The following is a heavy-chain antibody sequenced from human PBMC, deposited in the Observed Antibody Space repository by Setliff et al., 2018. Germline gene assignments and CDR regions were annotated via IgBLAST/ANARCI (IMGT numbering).Heavy chain of an antibody. Sequence: GGSLRLSCAASTFTLRTYSMHWVRQAPGKGLAWVSSISPYSDYIYYADSVKGRFTISRDNAKNSLYLQMNSLGAEDTAVYFCARSPANGGHDAFDVWGQGTMVTVSS. CDR3: ARSPANGGHDAFDV. J-gene: IGHJ3*01. V-gene: IGHV3-21*06. CDR2: ISPYSDYI. CDR1: TFTLRTYS. D-gene: IGHD6-25*01.